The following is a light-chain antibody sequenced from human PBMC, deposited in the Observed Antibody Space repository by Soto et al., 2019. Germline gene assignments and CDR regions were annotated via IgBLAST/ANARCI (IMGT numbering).Light chain of an antibody. V-gene: IGKV1-5*01. J-gene: IGKJ2*01. Sequence: DIQMTQSPSTLSASVGDRVTITCRASQSISSWLAWYQQKSGKAPKLLIYDASSLESGDPSRFSSSGSGTEFDITIRSLQPDDVATYYCQQYNSYSPTFGQGTKLEIK. CDR1: QSISSW. CDR3: QQYNSYSPT. CDR2: DAS.